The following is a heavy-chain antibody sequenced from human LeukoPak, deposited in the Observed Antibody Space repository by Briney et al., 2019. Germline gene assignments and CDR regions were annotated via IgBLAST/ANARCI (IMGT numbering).Heavy chain of an antibody. V-gene: IGHV1-69*04. CDR2: IIPILGIA. J-gene: IGHJ4*02. CDR1: GGTFSSYA. Sequence: GASVKVSCKASGGTFSSYAISWVRQAPGQGLEWMGRIIPILGIANYAQKFQGRVTITADKSTSTAYMELSSLRSEDTAVYYCARDLNSYGNDHWGQGTLVTVSP. D-gene: IGHD5-18*01. CDR3: ARDLNSYGNDH.